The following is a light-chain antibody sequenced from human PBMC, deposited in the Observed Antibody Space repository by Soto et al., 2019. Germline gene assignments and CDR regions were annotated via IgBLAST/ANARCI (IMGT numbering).Light chain of an antibody. V-gene: IGKV1-39*01. J-gene: IGKJ4*01. CDR1: QSISSY. CDR3: QQSYSTPLT. CDR2: AAS. Sequence: DIQMTQSPSSLSASVGDRVTITCRASQSISSYLNWYKQKPGKAPKLLIYAASSLQIGFPSRFSGSGSGTDFTLTISSLQPEDFATYYCQQSYSTPLTFGGGTKVELK.